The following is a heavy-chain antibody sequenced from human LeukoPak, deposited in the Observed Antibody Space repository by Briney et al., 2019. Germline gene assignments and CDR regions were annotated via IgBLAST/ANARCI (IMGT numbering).Heavy chain of an antibody. Sequence: ASVKVSCKASGYTFTGYYMHWVRQAPGQGLEWMGWINPNSGGTNYAQKFQGRVTMTRDTSISTAYMELSSLRSEDTAVYYCARVQLGIRGSLFDYWGQGTLVTVSS. D-gene: IGHD1-1*01. CDR1: GYTFTGYY. CDR2: INPNSGGT. V-gene: IGHV1-2*02. J-gene: IGHJ4*02. CDR3: ARVQLGIRGSLFDY.